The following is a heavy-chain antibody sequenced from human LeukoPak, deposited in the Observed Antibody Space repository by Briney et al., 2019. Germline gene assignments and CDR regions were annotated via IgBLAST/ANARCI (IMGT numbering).Heavy chain of an antibody. J-gene: IGHJ4*02. Sequence: PGGSLRLSCAASGFTFSSYSMNWVRQAPGKGLEWVSSISSSSSYIYYADSVKGRFTISRDNAKNSLYLQMNSLRAEDTAVYYCARGELYYDSSGYFPFDYWGQGTLVTVSS. CDR3: ARGELYYDSSGYFPFDY. D-gene: IGHD3-22*01. CDR1: GFTFSSYS. CDR2: ISSSSSYI. V-gene: IGHV3-21*01.